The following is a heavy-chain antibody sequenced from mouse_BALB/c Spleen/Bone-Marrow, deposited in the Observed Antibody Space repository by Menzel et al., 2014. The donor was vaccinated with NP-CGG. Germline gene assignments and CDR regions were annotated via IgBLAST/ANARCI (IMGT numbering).Heavy chain of an antibody. D-gene: IGHD4-1*01. CDR3: ARDMGGMLFDY. V-gene: IGHV7-3*02. J-gene: IGHJ2*01. Sequence: EVRLVESGGGLVQPGGSLRLSCATSGFTFTDYYMNWVRQPPGKALEWLGFIRHKATGYTTAYSASVKGRFTISRDKSQSILYLQMNTLRVEDSATYDCARDMGGMLFDYWFQGTPRTGSS. CDR1: GFTFTDYY. CDR2: IRHKATGYTT.